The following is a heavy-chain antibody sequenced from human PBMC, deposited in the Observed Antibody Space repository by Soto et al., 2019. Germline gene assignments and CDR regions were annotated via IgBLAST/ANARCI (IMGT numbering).Heavy chain of an antibody. Sequence: GGSLRLSCAASGFTFSSSVIHWVRQAPGKGLEWVTVTSYDGNNKYYADSVKGRFTISRDNSKNALYLQMNSLRAEDTAVYYCARGLPSTWIFDYWGQGTLVTVSS. D-gene: IGHD1-1*01. J-gene: IGHJ4*02. CDR3: ARGLPSTWIFDY. CDR1: GFTFSSSV. CDR2: TSYDGNNK. V-gene: IGHV3-30-3*01.